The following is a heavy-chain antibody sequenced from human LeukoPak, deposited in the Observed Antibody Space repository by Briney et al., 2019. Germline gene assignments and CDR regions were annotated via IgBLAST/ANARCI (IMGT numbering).Heavy chain of an antibody. CDR1: GYSFTSYW. V-gene: IGHV5-51*01. CDR2: IYPGDSDT. Sequence: GESLKISCKGSGYSFTSYWIGWVRQMPGKGLEWMGIIYPGDSDTRYSPSFQGQVTISADKSISTAYLQWSSLKASDTAMYYCARHGKLERRFDAFDIWGQGTMVTVSS. J-gene: IGHJ3*02. D-gene: IGHD1-1*01. CDR3: ARHGKLERRFDAFDI.